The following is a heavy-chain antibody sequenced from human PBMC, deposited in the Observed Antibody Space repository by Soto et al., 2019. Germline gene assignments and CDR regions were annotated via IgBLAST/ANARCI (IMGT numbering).Heavy chain of an antibody. CDR1: GFTFSSYS. J-gene: IGHJ4*02. Sequence: PGGSLRLSCAASGFTFSSYSMNWVRQAPGKGLEWVSYISSSSSTIYYADSVKGRFTISRDNAKNSLYLQMNSLRDEDTAVYYCARLDSSGYSSDHDYWGQGTLVTVSS. CDR2: ISSSSSTI. D-gene: IGHD3-22*01. V-gene: IGHV3-48*02. CDR3: ARLDSSGYSSDHDY.